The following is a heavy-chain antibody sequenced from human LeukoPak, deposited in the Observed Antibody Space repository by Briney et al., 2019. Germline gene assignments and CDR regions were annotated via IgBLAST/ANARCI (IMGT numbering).Heavy chain of an antibody. Sequence: GRSLRLSYAGSGFIFNNYAMHWVRQPPVKGLEWVSGISWNSGTIDYADSVRGRFTISRDNAKNSLYLQMDSLRVEDTAFYYCAKDNRRHYTSGPNPDSLHWGQGALVTVSS. D-gene: IGHD6-19*01. V-gene: IGHV3-9*01. CDR3: AKDNRRHYTSGPNPDSLH. J-gene: IGHJ4*02. CDR2: ISWNSGTI. CDR1: GFIFNNYA.